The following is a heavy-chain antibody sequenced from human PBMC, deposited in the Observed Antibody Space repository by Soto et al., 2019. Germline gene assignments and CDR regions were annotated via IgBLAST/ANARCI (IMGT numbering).Heavy chain of an antibody. D-gene: IGHD2-2*01. V-gene: IGHV3-30*01. CDR1: VFTFSIYA. CDR3: ARGPSSMTRFDY. Sequence: RGALLLSCAASVFTFSIYAMKWVRQAPGKGLEWVAVISFDGSNKYYADSVKGRFTISRDNSKNTLYLQMNSLRAEDTAVYFCARGPSSMTRFDYWGQGTMVTVSS. J-gene: IGHJ4*02. CDR2: ISFDGSNK.